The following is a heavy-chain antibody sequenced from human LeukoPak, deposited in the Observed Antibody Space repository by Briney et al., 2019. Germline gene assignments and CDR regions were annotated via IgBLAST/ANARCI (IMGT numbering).Heavy chain of an antibody. CDR2: IYYSGST. Sequence: SETLSLTCTASGGSISSYYWSWIRQPPGKGLEWIGYIYYSGSTNYNPSLKSRVTISVDTSKNQFSLKLSSVTAADTAVYYCARGFSSSSGFGYWGQGTLVTVSS. J-gene: IGHJ4*02. D-gene: IGHD6-6*01. CDR3: ARGFSSSSGFGY. V-gene: IGHV4-59*01. CDR1: GGSISSYY.